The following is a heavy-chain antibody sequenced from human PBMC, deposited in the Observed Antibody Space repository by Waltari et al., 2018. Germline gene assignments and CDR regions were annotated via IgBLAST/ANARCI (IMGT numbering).Heavy chain of an antibody. CDR1: GGSFSGYS. CDR2: INHSGST. Sequence: QVQLQQWGAGLLKPSETLSLTFAVYGGSFSGYSWSWIRPPPGKGLEWIGEINHSGSTNYNPSLKSRVTISVDTSKNQFSLKLSSVTAADTAVYYCVRWQLVRKVYYYYYGMDVWGQGTTVTVSS. J-gene: IGHJ6*02. CDR3: VRWQLVRKVYYYYYGMDV. D-gene: IGHD6-6*01. V-gene: IGHV4-34*01.